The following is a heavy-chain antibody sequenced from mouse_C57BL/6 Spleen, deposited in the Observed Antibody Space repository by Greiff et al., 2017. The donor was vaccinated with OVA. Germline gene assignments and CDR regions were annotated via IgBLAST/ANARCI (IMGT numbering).Heavy chain of an antibody. Sequence: QVQLQQPGAELVKPGASVKLSCKASGYTFTSYWMHWVKQRPGRGLEWIGRIYPNSGGTKYNEKFKSKATLTVDKPSSTSYMQLSSLTSEDSAVYDCAREGHYYGAMDYWGQGTSVTVSS. CDR2: IYPNSGGT. CDR3: AREGHYYGAMDY. V-gene: IGHV1-72*01. J-gene: IGHJ4*01. D-gene: IGHD1-2*01. CDR1: GYTFTSYW.